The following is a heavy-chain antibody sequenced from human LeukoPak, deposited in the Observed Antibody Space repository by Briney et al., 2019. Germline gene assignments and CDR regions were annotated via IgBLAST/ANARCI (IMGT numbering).Heavy chain of an antibody. V-gene: IGHV3-33*01. D-gene: IGHD1-26*01. Sequence: PGGSLRLSCAASGFTFSSYGMHWVRQAPGKGLEWVAVIWYDGSNKYYADSVKGRFTISRDNSKNTLYLQMNSLRAEDTAVHYCARPTYSGSYYWFDYWGQGTLVTVSS. CDR3: ARPTYSGSYYWFDY. CDR2: IWYDGSNK. J-gene: IGHJ4*02. CDR1: GFTFSSYG.